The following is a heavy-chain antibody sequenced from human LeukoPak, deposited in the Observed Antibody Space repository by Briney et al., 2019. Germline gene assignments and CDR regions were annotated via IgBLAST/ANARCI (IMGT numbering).Heavy chain of an antibody. CDR2: INPNSGGT. CDR3: AREDRYSYHF. D-gene: IGHD5-18*01. J-gene: IGHJ4*02. V-gene: IGHV1-2*02. CDR1: GFTFTDYY. Sequence: GASVKVSCKASGFTFTDYYMHWVRQAPGQGLEWMGWINPNSGGTNYAQKFQGRVSMTRDTSIRTAYMELSSLRSDDTAVYYCAREDRYSYHFWGQGTLVTVS.